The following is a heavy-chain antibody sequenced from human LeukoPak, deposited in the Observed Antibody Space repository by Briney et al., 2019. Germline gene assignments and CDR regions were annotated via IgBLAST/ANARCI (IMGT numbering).Heavy chain of an antibody. D-gene: IGHD4-17*01. V-gene: IGHV3-33*01. CDR3: ARSNYGDYVGRAFDI. J-gene: IGHJ3*02. CDR2: IWYDGSNK. Sequence: PGRSLRLSCAASGFTFSSYGMHWVRQAPGKGLEWVAVIWYDGSNKYYADSVEGRFTISRDNSKNTLYLQMNSLRAEDTAVYYCARSNYGDYVGRAFDIWGQGTMVTVSS. CDR1: GFTFSSYG.